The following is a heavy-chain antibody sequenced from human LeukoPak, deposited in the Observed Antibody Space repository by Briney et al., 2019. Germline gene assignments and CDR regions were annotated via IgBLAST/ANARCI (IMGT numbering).Heavy chain of an antibody. CDR3: ARDDIAAAGMSEYFQH. J-gene: IGHJ1*01. D-gene: IGHD6-13*01. CDR2: ISYDGSNK. V-gene: IGHV3-30*04. CDR1: GFTFSSYA. Sequence: TGGSLRLSCAASGFTFSSYAMHWVRQAPGKGLEWVAVISYDGSNKYYADPVKGRFTISRDNSKNTLYLQMNSLRAEDTAVYYCARDDIAAAGMSEYFQHWGQGTLVTVSS.